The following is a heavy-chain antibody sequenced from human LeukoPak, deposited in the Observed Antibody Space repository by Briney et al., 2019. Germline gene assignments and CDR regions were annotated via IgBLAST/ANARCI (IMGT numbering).Heavy chain of an antibody. V-gene: IGHV3-23*01. J-gene: IGHJ4*02. Sequence: PGGSLRLSCTASEITFSDYAMNRVRQAPGKGLEWVSAVSGSGTTTYYADSVKGRFTISRDNSKNTLYLQMNSLRAEDTAVYYCAKVGVLYTFDYWGQGTLVTVSS. CDR2: VSGSGTTT. CDR3: AKVGVLYTFDY. D-gene: IGHD2-8*01. CDR1: EITFSDYA.